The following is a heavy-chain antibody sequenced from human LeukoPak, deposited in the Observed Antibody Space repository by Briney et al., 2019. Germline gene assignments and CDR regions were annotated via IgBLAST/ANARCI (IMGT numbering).Heavy chain of an antibody. CDR1: GGSISSGSYY. V-gene: IGHV4-61*02. CDR3: ARDPSGWYFDY. CDR2: IYTGGST. J-gene: IGHJ4*02. D-gene: IGHD6-19*01. Sequence: SETLSLTCAVSGGSISSGSYYWSWIRQPAGKGLEWIGRIYTGGSTNYNPSLKSRVTISVDTSKNQFSLNLSSVTAADTAVYHCARDPSGWYFDYWGQGTPVTVSS.